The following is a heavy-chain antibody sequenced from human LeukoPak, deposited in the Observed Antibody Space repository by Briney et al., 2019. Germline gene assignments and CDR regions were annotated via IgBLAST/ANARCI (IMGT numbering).Heavy chain of an antibody. J-gene: IGHJ4*02. Sequence: PSETLSLTCTVSGGSISSYYWSWIRQPPGKGLEWIGYIYYSGSTNYNPSLKSRVTISVDTSKNQFSLKLSSVTAADTAVYYCARREGSCYSYWGQGTLVTVSS. V-gene: IGHV4-59*08. D-gene: IGHD2-15*01. CDR3: ARREGSCYSY. CDR2: IYYSGST. CDR1: GGSISSYY.